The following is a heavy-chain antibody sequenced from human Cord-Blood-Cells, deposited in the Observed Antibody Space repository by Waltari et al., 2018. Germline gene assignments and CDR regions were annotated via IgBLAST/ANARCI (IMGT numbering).Heavy chain of an antibody. D-gene: IGHD3-16*01. CDR1: GYTFTGYY. V-gene: IGHV1-2*04. J-gene: IGHJ3*02. CDR2: INPNSGGK. Sequence: QVQLVQSGAEVKKPGASVKVSCKASGYTFTGYYMHWLRQAPGQGLEWMGWINPNSGGKNYAQKFQGWVTMTRDTSISTAYMELSRLRSDDTAVYYCARLLGIDAFDIWGQGTMVTVSS. CDR3: ARLLGIDAFDI.